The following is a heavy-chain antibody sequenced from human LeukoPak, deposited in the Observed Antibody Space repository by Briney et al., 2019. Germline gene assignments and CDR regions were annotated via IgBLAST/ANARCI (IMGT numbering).Heavy chain of an antibody. CDR2: ISGSGGST. CDR3: AKEVYYDFWSGYYTGFSYYYYGMDV. J-gene: IGHJ6*02. CDR1: GFTFSSYA. Sequence: GGSLRLSCAASGFTFSSYAMSWVRQAPGKGLEWVSAISGSGGSTYYADSVKGRFTISRDNSKNTLYPQMNSLRAEDTAVYYCAKEVYYDFWSGYYTGFSYYYYGMDVWGQGTTVTVSS. D-gene: IGHD3-3*01. V-gene: IGHV3-23*01.